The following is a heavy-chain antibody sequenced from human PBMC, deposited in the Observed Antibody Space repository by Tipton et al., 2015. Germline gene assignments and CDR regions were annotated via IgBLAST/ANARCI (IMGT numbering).Heavy chain of an antibody. V-gene: IGHV4-39*07. J-gene: IGHJ4*02. D-gene: IGHD3-9*01. CDR1: GGSISSSSYY. CDR3: ACQDYDILTRYYQTVDD. CDR2: IYYSGNT. Sequence: TLSLTCTVSGGSISSSSYYWGWIRQPPGKGLEWIGSIYYSGNTYYNPSLKSRVTISVDTAKNQFSLRVRSVTAADTAVYYCACQDYDILTRYYQTVDDWGQGTLVTVTS.